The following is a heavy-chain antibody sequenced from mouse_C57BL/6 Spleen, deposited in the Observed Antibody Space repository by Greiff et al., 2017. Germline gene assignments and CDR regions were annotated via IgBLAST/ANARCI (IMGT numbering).Heavy chain of an antibody. V-gene: IGHV1-64*01. Sequence: QVQLQQPGAELVKPGASVKLSCKASGYTFTSYWMHWVKQRPGQGLEWIGMIHPNSGSTNYNEKFKSKATLTVDKSSSTAYMQLSSLTSEDSAVYYCARPEAPTRYYAMDYWGQGTSVTVSS. CDR2: IHPNSGST. CDR1: GYTFTSYW. D-gene: IGHD2-10*01. J-gene: IGHJ4*01. CDR3: ARPEAPTRYYAMDY.